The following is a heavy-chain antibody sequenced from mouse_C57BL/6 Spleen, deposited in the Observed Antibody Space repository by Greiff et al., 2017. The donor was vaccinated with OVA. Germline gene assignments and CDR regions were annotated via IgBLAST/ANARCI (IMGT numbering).Heavy chain of an antibody. CDR3: ARWGGGLRLPLDY. CDR2: ILPGGGST. J-gene: IGHJ2*01. V-gene: IGHV1-9*01. D-gene: IGHD3-2*02. Sequence: VQLQQSGAELMKPGASVKLSCKATGYTFTGYWIEWVKQRPGHGLEWIGAILPGGGSTNYNEKFKGPATFTADTSSNTAYLQLSSLTTEDSAIYYWARWGGGLRLPLDYWGQGTTLTVSS. CDR1: GYTFTGYW.